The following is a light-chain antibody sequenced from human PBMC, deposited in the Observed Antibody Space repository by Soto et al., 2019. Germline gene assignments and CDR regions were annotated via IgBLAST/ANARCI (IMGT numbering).Light chain of an antibody. CDR3: QQYHKWPPIT. V-gene: IGKV3-20*01. Sequence: EIVLTQSPGTLSLSPEERATLSCRASQSIGSSYLAWYQQKPGQAPRLLIYGASTRATGIPDRFSGSGSGTDFTLTISSLQSEDSAVYYCQQYHKWPPITFGQGTRLEI. J-gene: IGKJ5*01. CDR2: GAS. CDR1: QSIGSSY.